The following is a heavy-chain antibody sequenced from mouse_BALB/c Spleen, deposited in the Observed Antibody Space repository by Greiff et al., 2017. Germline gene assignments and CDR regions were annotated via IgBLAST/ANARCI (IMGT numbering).Heavy chain of an antibody. CDR3: ARTTVVARDWYFDV. CDR2: ISYSGST. J-gene: IGHJ1*01. D-gene: IGHD1-1*01. V-gene: IGHV3-2*02. Sequence: EVKLQESGPGLVKPSQSLSLTCTVTGYSITSDYAWNWIRQFPGNKLEWMGYISYSGSTSYNPSLKSRISITRDTSKNQFFLQLNSVTTEDTATYYCARTTVVARDWYFDVWGAGTTVTVSS. CDR1: GYSITSDYA.